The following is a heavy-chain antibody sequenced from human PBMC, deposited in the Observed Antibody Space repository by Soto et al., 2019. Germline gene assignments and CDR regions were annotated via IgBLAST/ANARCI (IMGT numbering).Heavy chain of an antibody. CDR1: GATFSGHA. J-gene: IGHJ4*02. CDR2: IIPLSATA. Sequence: ASVKVSCKTSGATFSGHALSWVRQAPGQGLEWMGGIIPLSATANYAQKFQGRLSIIADTSTSTAYMDLSGLASADTAVYFCARSTSSAWDYFDHWGQGTLVTVSS. D-gene: IGHD2-2*01. V-gene: IGHV1-69*06. CDR3: ARSTSSAWDYFDH.